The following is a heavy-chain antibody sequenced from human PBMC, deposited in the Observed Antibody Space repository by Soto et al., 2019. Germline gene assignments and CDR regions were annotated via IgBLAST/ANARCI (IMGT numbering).Heavy chain of an antibody. V-gene: IGHV4-34*01. D-gene: IGHD3-10*01. CDR1: GGYFSGYC. Sequence: SETRSLTRTVLGGYFSGYCCNLIRQPPGKGLGWFGAFKHSESTNYNPSLTSRVSISVVTSNNQSSLKLSSVTAADTAVYYCARGSWFGESMDSYYYYYCMDVWGQATTVTVSS. J-gene: IGHJ6*02. CDR3: ARGSWFGESMDSYYYYYCMDV. CDR2: FKHSEST.